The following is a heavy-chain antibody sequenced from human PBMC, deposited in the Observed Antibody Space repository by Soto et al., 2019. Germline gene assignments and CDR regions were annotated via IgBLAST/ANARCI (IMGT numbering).Heavy chain of an antibody. D-gene: IGHD3-10*01. Sequence: EVQLVESGGGLVQPGGSLRLSCAASGFTFSNYWMTWVRQAPGKGLDWVATIKQDGSKKYYVDSLKGRFTITRDNAENALYLQMNSLRAEDTAVYYCARYAGDGTDRPDLWGQGTMVTVSS. CDR2: IKQDGSKK. CDR3: ARYAGDGTDRPDL. V-gene: IGHV3-7*04. J-gene: IGHJ3*01. CDR1: GFTFSNYW.